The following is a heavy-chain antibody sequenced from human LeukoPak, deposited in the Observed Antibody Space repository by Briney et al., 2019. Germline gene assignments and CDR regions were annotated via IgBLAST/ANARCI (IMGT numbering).Heavy chain of an antibody. CDR2: INPSGGST. CDR3: ATGDYDFWSGYYTNYGMDV. Sequence: ASVKVSCKASGYTFTSYYMHWVRQAPGQGLEWMGIINPSGGSTSYAQKFQGRVTMTEDTSTDTAYMELSSLRSEDTAVYYCATGDYDFWSGYYTNYGMDVWGQGTTVTVSS. D-gene: IGHD3-3*01. CDR1: GYTFTSYY. V-gene: IGHV1-46*01. J-gene: IGHJ6*02.